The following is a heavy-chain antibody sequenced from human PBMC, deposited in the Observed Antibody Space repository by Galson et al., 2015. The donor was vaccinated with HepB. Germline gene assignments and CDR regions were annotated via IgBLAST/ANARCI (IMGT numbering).Heavy chain of an antibody. CDR2: IRSKAYGGTT. Sequence: SLRLSCAASGFTFGDYAMSWFRQAPGKGLEWVGFIRSKAYGGTTEYAASVKGRFTISRDDSKSIAYLQMNSLKTEDTAVYYCTREHSYDFWSGRAPFDYWGQGTLVTVSS. D-gene: IGHD3-3*01. CDR1: GFTFGDYA. V-gene: IGHV3-49*03. J-gene: IGHJ4*02. CDR3: TREHSYDFWSGRAPFDY.